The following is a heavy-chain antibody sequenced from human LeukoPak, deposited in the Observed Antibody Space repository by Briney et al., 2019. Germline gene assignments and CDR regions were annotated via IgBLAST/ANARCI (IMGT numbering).Heavy chain of an antibody. CDR3: ARGLGYCSSTSCYTLDY. J-gene: IGHJ4*02. V-gene: IGHV3-30-3*01. CDR1: GFTFSSYA. CDR2: ISYDGINK. Sequence: GRSLRLSCAASGFTFSSYAMHWVRQAPGKGLEWVAAISYDGINKYYADSVEGRVTISRDNSKSTLYVQMNSLRAEDTAVYYCARGLGYCSSTSCYTLDYWGQGTLVTVSS. D-gene: IGHD2-2*02.